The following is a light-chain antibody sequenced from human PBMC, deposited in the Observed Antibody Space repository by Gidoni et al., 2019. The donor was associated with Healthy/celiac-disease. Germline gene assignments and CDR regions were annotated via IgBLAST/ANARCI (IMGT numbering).Light chain of an antibody. CDR3: QQSSNSVT. V-gene: IGKV3-11*01. CDR2: DAS. CDR1: QSVSSY. J-gene: IGKJ4*01. Sequence: EIVLTQSPATLSLSPGERATLSCRASQSVSSYLAWYQQKPGQAPRLLIYDASNRATGIPPRFSGSGSGTDFTITISSLEPEDFAVYYCQQSSNSVTFGGGTKVEIK.